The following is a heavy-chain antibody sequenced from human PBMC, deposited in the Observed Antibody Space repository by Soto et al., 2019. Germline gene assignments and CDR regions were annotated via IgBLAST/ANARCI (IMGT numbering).Heavy chain of an antibody. J-gene: IGHJ6*02. V-gene: IGHV4-4*02. CDR1: GASISGSGW. Sequence: QVQLQESGPGLVKPSGTLSLTCTVSGASISGSGWWSWVRQPPGKGLEWIGETDRTGSTNFNPSLESRVTMSLDKSKNHFSLNLSSVTAADTAVYYGVRESWGMGVWGQGTTVTVSS. CDR2: TDRTGST. CDR3: VRESWGMGV.